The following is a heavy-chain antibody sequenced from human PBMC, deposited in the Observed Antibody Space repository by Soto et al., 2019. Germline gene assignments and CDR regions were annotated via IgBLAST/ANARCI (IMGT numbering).Heavy chain of an antibody. CDR3: ARGSSTWGYAFDI. Sequence: SETLSLTCTVSGGSISSSSYYWGWIRQPPGKGLEWIGSIYYSGSTYYNPSLKSRVTISVDTSKNQFSLKLSSVTAADTAVYYCARGSSTWGYAFDIWGQGTMVTVSS. V-gene: IGHV4-39*07. CDR2: IYYSGST. J-gene: IGHJ3*02. CDR1: GGSISSSSYY. D-gene: IGHD7-27*01.